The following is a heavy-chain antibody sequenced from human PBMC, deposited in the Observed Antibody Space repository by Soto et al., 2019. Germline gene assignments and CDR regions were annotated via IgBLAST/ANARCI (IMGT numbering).Heavy chain of an antibody. J-gene: IGHJ4*02. V-gene: IGHV1-69*02. CDR3: ACFVGGYDSSGYYYKGFDY. CDR2: IIPILGIA. CDR1: GGTFSSYT. Sequence: SVKVSCKASGGTFSSYTISWVRQAPGQGLEWMGRIIPILGIANYAQKFQGRVTITADISTSTAYMELRSLTSDDTAVYYCACFVGGYDSSGYYYKGFDYWGQGTLVTVSS. D-gene: IGHD3-22*01.